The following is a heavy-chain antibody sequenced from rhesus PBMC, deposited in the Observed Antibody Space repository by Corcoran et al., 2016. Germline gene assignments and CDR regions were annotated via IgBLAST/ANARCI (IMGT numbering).Heavy chain of an antibody. Sequence: QLQLQESGQGLVKPSETLSLLCAVGGSSLRRGNRSSWIGDTPWEGMGGMECIGLSIRCPNYYASLKSRFTISKDTSKNQFSLKLGSVTAADTALYYCARPYADDYCYYYPGFDYWGQGVLVTVSS. V-gene: IGHV4-127*01. J-gene: IGHJ4*01. CDR1: GSSLRRGNR. CDR3: ARPYADDYCYYYPGFDY. D-gene: IGHD3-9*01. CDR2: IGLSIRCP.